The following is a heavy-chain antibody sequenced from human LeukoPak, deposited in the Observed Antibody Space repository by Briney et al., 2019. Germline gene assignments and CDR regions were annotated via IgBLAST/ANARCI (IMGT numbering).Heavy chain of an antibody. D-gene: IGHD6-19*01. CDR3: ASRHSSGWRRGFDP. J-gene: IGHJ5*02. CDR1: GGSFSGYY. CDR2: INHSGST. Sequence: SETLSLTCAVYGGSFSGYYWSWIRQPPGKGLEWIGEINHSGSTNYNPSLKSRVTISVDTSKNQFSLKLSSVTAADTAVYYCASRHSSGWRRGFDPWGQGTLVTVSS. V-gene: IGHV4-34*01.